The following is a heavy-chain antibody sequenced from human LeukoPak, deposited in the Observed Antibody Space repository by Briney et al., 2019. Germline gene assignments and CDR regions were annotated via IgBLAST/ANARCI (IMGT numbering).Heavy chain of an antibody. V-gene: IGHV4-34*01. CDR3: ARGQQLVLQKRYYYYYYYMDV. CDR1: GGSFRVYY. J-gene: IGHJ6*03. D-gene: IGHD6-13*01. Sequence: SETLSLTCAVYGGSFRVYYWSWIRQPPGKGLEWIGEINHSGSTNYNPSLKSRVTISVDTSKNQFSLKLRSVTAAGTAVYYRARGQQLVLQKRYYYYYYYMDVWGKGTTVSVSS. CDR2: INHSGST.